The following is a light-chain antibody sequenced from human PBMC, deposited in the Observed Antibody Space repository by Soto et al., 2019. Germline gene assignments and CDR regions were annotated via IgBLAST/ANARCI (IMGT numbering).Light chain of an antibody. J-gene: IGKJ1*01. Sequence: IRMTQSQSSFSASTGDRVTITGRARQGISSYLAWYQQKPWKAPKLLIYAASTLHNGVPSRFSGSGSGTDFTLTISGLQADDFATYYFQQYYSYPRTFGQGTKVEIK. V-gene: IGKV1-8*01. CDR1: QGISSY. CDR3: QQYYSYPRT. CDR2: AAS.